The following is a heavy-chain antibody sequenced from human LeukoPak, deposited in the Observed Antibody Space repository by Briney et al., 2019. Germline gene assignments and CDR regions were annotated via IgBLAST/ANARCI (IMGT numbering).Heavy chain of an antibody. CDR2: ISSSSSTI. CDR3: AKDVTMVRGVTADY. D-gene: IGHD3-10*01. V-gene: IGHV3-48*04. J-gene: IGHJ4*02. CDR1: GFTFSSYS. Sequence: PGGSLRLSCAASGFTFSSYSMNWVRQAPGKGLEWVSYISSSSSTIYYADSVKGRFTISRDNAKNSLYLQMNSLRAEDTAVYYCAKDVTMVRGVTADYWGQGTLVTVSS.